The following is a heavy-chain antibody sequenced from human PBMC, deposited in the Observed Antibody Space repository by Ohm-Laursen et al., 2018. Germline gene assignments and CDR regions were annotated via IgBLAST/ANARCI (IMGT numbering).Heavy chain of an antibody. CDR1: GYTFTNCY. CDR2: INTGGGST. J-gene: IGHJ6*02. D-gene: IGHD2-8*01. Sequence: SVKVSCKASGYTFTNCYMHWVRQAPGQGLEWMGIINTGGGSTSHAQKFQGRLTMTRDTSTSTVYMELSRLRSDDTAVYYCASGDIVLMVYASLGGLHYGMDVWGQGTTVTVSS. V-gene: IGHV1-46*01. CDR3: ASGDIVLMVYASLGGLHYGMDV.